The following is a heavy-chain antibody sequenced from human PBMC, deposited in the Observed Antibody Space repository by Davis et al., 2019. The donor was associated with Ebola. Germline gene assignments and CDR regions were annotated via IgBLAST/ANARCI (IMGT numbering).Heavy chain of an antibody. Sequence: HTGGSLRLSCAASGFTFSSYWMHWVRQAPGKGLVWVSRINSDGSSTSYADSVKGRFTISRENAKNSLYLQMNSLRAGDTAVYYCARARIGGSYFDYWGQGTLVTVSS. CDR2: INSDGSST. CDR1: GFTFSSYW. J-gene: IGHJ4*02. V-gene: IGHV3-74*01. D-gene: IGHD1-26*01. CDR3: ARARIGGSYFDY.